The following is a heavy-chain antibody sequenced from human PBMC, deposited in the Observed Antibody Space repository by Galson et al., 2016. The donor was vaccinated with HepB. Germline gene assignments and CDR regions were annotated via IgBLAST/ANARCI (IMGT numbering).Heavy chain of an antibody. D-gene: IGHD5-12*01. CDR1: GGSINNYY. Sequence: SETLSLTCTVSGGSINNYYWSWIRQPPGKGLEWIGYIYDSGYTNYNPSLKSRVTISLDTSKKQFSLKLSSVTAADTAMYYCARDHGGYAFDYWGQGTLVTVSS. CDR2: IYDSGYT. V-gene: IGHV4-59*01. CDR3: ARDHGGYAFDY. J-gene: IGHJ4*02.